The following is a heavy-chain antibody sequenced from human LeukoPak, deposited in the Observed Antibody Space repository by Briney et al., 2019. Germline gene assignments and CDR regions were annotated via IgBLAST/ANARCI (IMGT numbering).Heavy chain of an antibody. D-gene: IGHD5-18*01. J-gene: IGHJ4*02. V-gene: IGHV5-51*01. Sequence: GESLKISCKNSGYSFTIYWIGWVRQMPGKGLEWMGIINGGNSETRYSPSFQGQVTISADKSISTAYLQWSSLKASDTAMYYCARLRVDTAMADWGQGTLVTVSS. CDR3: ARLRVDTAMAD. CDR1: GYSFTIYW. CDR2: INGGNSET.